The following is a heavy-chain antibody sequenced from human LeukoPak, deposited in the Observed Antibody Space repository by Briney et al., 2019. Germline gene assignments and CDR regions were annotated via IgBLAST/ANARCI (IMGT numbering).Heavy chain of an antibody. J-gene: IGHJ6*03. CDR3: ARVHFFYYYMDV. CDR1: GFTFSSYE. CDR2: ISSSGSTI. V-gene: IGHV3-48*03. Sequence: GGSLRLSCAASGFTFSSYEMNWVRQAPGKGLEWVSYISSSGSTIYYADSVKGRFTISRDNSKNSLYLQMNSLRAEDTAVYYCARVHFFYYYMDVWGKGTTVTISS. D-gene: IGHD2/OR15-2a*01.